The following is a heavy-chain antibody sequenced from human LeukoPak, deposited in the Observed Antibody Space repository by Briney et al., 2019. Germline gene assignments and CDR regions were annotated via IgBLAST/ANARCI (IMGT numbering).Heavy chain of an antibody. Sequence: ASVKVSCKASGGTFSSYAISWVRQAPGQGLEWMGWISAYNGNTNYAQKLQGRVTMTTDTSKSTAYMELRSLRSDDTAVYYCARDGAVGGYWYFDLWGRGTLVTVSS. D-gene: IGHD3-16*01. CDR3: ARDGAVGGYWYFDL. J-gene: IGHJ2*01. V-gene: IGHV1-18*01. CDR1: GGTFSSYA. CDR2: ISAYNGNT.